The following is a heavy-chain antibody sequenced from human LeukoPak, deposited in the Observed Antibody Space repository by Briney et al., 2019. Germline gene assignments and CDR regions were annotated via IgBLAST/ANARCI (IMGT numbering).Heavy chain of an antibody. J-gene: IGHJ3*02. CDR2: TRNKANSYTT. CDR3: ARLAQSSILLYSPYAFDI. Sequence: PGGSLRLSCAASGFTFSGYTMTWVRQAPGKGLEWVGRTRNKANSYTTEYAASVKGRFTISRDDSKNSLYLQMNSLKTEDTAVYYCARLAQSSILLYSPYAFDIWGQGTMVTVSS. CDR1: GFTFSGYT. D-gene: IGHD2-15*01. V-gene: IGHV3-72*01.